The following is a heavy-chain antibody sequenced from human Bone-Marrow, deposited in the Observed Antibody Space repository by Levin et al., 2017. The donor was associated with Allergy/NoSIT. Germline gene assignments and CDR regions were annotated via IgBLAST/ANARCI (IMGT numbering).Heavy chain of an antibody. CDR2: ITGRGGVT. V-gene: IGHV3-23*01. Sequence: GGSLRLSCAASGFSFTSFAMAWVRQAPGKGLEWISSITGRGGVTYYADSVKGRFIISRDNSKMTLSLQMHNLTADDTATFYCAKHLYTSTWYGIDFWSQGALVSVSS. CDR1: GFSFTSFA. CDR3: AKHLYTSTWYGIDF. D-gene: IGHD6-13*01. J-gene: IGHJ4*02.